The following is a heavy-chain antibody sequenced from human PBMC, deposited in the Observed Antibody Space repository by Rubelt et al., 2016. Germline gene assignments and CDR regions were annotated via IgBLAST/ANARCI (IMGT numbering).Heavy chain of an antibody. V-gene: IGHV3-30*14. CDR2: ISYDGSNK. CDR1: GFTFSSCA. J-gene: IGHJ6*02. CDR3: ARDHGMDV. Sequence: QVQLVESGGGVVQPGRSLRLSCAASGFTFSSCAMHWVRQAPGKGLEWVAVISYDGSNKYYADSVKGRFTISRDNSKNTLYLQMNSLRAEDTAVYYCARDHGMDVWGQGTTVTVSS.